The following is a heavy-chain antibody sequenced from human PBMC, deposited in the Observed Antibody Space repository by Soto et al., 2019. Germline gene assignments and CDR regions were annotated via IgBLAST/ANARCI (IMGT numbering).Heavy chain of an antibody. CDR1: GGSISSSSYY. V-gene: IGHV4-39*01. D-gene: IGHD1-20*01. CDR2: IYYSGST. CDR3: ASWYNWNYLYGMDV. J-gene: IGHJ6*02. Sequence: PSETLSLTCAVYGGSISSSSYYWGWIRQPPGKGLEWIGSIYYSGSTYYNPSLKSRVTISVDTSKNQFSLKLSSVTAADTAVYYCASWYNWNYLYGMDVWGQGTTVTVSS.